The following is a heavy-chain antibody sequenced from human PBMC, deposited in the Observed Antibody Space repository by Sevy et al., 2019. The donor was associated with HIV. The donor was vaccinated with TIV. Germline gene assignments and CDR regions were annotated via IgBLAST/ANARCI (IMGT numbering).Heavy chain of an antibody. Sequence: GGSLRLSCAASGFTFAKYSMSWVRQAPGKGLEWVSTFSFGCGRINYADSVKGRFTISRDDSKNTLFLQMNSLRAEDTATYFAPREGCTQPHDYWGEGSLVTVSS. D-gene: IGHD2-8*01. CDR3: PREGCTQPHDY. CDR2: FSFGCGRI. J-gene: IGHJ4*02. CDR1: GFTFAKYS. V-gene: IGHV3-23*01.